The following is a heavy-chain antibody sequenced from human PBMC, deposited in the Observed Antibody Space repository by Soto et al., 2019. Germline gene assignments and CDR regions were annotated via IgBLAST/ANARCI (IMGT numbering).Heavy chain of an antibody. V-gene: IGHV3-74*01. CDR2: IKTDGSST. CDR3: ARVGSGSYWFDY. CDR1: GFPFSSSW. Sequence: EVQLVESGGGLVHPGGPLSLSCAFLGFPFSSSWMHWVRQAPGKGLVWVSRIKTDGSSTSYADSVKGRFTISRDNAKNTLYLQLNSLRAEDTAVYYCARVGSGSYWFDYWGQGTLVTVSS. J-gene: IGHJ4*02. D-gene: IGHD1-26*01.